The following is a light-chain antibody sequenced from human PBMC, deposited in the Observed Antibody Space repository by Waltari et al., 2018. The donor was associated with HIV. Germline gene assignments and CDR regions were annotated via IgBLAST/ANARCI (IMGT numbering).Light chain of an antibody. CDR2: GKN. Sequence: SSELTQDPAVSVALGQTVRITCQGDSLRSYYASWYQQNPGQAPVLVIYGKNNRPSGIPDRFSGSSSGNTASLTITGAQAEDEADYYCNSRDSSGVYWVFGGGTTLTVL. J-gene: IGLJ3*02. CDR3: NSRDSSGVYWV. V-gene: IGLV3-19*01. CDR1: SLRSYY.